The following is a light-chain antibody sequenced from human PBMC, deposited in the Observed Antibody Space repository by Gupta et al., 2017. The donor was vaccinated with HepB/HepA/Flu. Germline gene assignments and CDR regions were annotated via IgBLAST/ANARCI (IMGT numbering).Light chain of an antibody. Sequence: EIVMTQSPVTLSVSPGERATLSCRASQSVSSSLAWYQQKPGQAPRLLIYGASTRATGIPARFSGSGSGTEFTLTISSLQSEDFAVYYCRQENNWPWTFGQGTKVEI. CDR1: QSVSSS. CDR3: RQENNWPWT. CDR2: GAS. V-gene: IGKV3-15*01. J-gene: IGKJ1*01.